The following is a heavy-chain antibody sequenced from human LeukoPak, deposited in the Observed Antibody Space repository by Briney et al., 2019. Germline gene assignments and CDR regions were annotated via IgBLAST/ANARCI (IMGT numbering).Heavy chain of an antibody. J-gene: IGHJ4*02. CDR1: GFTFSDYY. CDR3: ERDEGSWFIY. CDR2: ISSSGSTI. Sequence: KARGSLRLSCAASGFTFSDYYVSWSRPAPRKGLEWVSYISSSGSTIYYADSVKGRFTISTDNAKNSLYLQMNSLRAEETDVYYCERDEGSWFIYWGQGTLVTVPS. V-gene: IGHV3-11*01. D-gene: IGHD2-15*01.